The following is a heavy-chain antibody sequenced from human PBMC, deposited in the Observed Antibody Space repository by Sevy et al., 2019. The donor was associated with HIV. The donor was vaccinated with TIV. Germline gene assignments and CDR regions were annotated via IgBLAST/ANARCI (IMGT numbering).Heavy chain of an antibody. CDR2: KDTNNGNT. CDR1: GYTFTFYG. J-gene: IGHJ5*02. CDR3: ARGQLPKDYNWFDP. Sequence: ASVKVSCKASGYTFTFYGISWVRQAPGQGLEWIGWKDTNNGNTKYGLKFQDRVTMTTDTSTRTAYLEVRSLGPDDTALYFCARGQLPKDYNWFDPWGQGTQVTVSS. V-gene: IGHV1-18*04. D-gene: IGHD2-2*01.